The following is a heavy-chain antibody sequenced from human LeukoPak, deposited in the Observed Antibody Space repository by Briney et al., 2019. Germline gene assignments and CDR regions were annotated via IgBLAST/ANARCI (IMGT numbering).Heavy chain of an antibody. D-gene: IGHD2-2*01. J-gene: IGHJ4*02. CDR3: ARRYCSSTSCLIDY. V-gene: IGHV3-48*03. Sequence: GGSLRLSCAASGFTFSSYEMNWFRRAPGKGLEWVSYISSSGTTIYYADSVKGRFTISRDNAKNSLYLQMNSLRAEDMAVYYCARRYCSSTSCLIDYWGQGTLVTVSS. CDR1: GFTFSSYE. CDR2: ISSSGTTI.